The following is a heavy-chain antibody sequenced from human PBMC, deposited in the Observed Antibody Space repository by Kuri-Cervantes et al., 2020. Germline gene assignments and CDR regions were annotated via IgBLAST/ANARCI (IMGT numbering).Heavy chain of an antibody. CDR2: IYYSGST. D-gene: IGHD3-3*01. CDR1: GGSISSETYY. J-gene: IGHJ5*02. CDR3: ARACPGWTITGGKEDWFDP. V-gene: IGHV4-30-4*08. Sequence: SETLSLTCTVSGGSISSETYYWGWIRQPPGKGLEWIGYIYYSGSTYYNPSLKSRVTISVDRSKNQFSLKLSSVTAADTAVYYCARACPGWTITGGKEDWFDPWGQGTLVTVSS.